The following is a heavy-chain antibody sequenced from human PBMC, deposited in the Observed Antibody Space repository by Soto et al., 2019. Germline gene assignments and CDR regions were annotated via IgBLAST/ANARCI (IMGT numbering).Heavy chain of an antibody. CDR3: ARVSDRGYDPGLGIDL. D-gene: IGHD3-10*01. J-gene: IGHJ5*02. Sequence: PGGSLRLSCSASGFRFLNYGVHWVRQPPGRGLEWVAVSWDVGGKTFYADSVKGRFTVSRDISNNTLSLQMDSLRVEDTALYYRARVSDRGYDPGLGIDLWGQGTLVTVSS. CDR2: SWDVGGKT. V-gene: IGHV3-33*01. CDR1: GFRFLNYG.